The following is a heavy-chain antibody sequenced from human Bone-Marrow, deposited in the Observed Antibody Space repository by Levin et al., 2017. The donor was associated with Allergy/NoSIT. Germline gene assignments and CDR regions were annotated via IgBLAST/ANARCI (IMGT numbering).Heavy chain of an antibody. J-gene: IGHJ4*02. D-gene: IGHD2-21*02. CDR3: TTDRVNVTAIPWCFDY. CDR1: GFTFSNAW. CDR2: IKSKTDGGTT. V-gene: IGHV3-15*01. Sequence: GESLKISCAASGFTFSNAWMSWVRQAPGKGLEWVGRIKSKTDGGTTDYAAPVKGRFTISRDDSKNTLYLQMNSLKTEDTAVYYCTTDRVNVTAIPWCFDYWGQGTLVTVSS.